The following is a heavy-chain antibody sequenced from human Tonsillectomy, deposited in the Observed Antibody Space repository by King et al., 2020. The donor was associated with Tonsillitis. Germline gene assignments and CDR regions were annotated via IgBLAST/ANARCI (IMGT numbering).Heavy chain of an antibody. CDR3: ATDRLTVAGLRNFDY. J-gene: IGHJ4*02. D-gene: IGHD6-19*01. CDR2: FDPEDGET. V-gene: IGHV1-24*01. Sequence: QLVQSGAEVKKPGASVKVSCKVSGYTLTELSMHWVRQAPGKGLEWMGGFDPEDGETIYAQKFQGRDTLTEDSSTDTAYMELRSLRSEDTAVYYCATDRLTVAGLRNFDYWGQGTLVTVSS. CDR1: GYTLTELS.